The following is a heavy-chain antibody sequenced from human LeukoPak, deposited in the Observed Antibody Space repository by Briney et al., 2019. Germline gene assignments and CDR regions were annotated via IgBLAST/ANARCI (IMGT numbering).Heavy chain of an antibody. D-gene: IGHD3-9*01. CDR2: IYHSGST. V-gene: IGHV4-30-2*01. J-gene: IGHJ4*02. CDR3: ARGVGYDILTGYRLERRYYFDY. CDR1: GGSLSSGGYS. Sequence: SQTLSLTCAVSGGSLSSGGYSWSWVRQPPGKGLEWIGYIYHSGSTYYNPSLKSRATISVDRSKNQFSLKLSSVTAADTAVYYCARGVGYDILTGYRLERRYYFDYGGQGTLVTVS.